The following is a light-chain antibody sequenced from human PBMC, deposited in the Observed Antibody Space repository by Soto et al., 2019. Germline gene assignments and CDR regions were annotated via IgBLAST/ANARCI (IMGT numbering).Light chain of an antibody. CDR1: QSILYSSNNKNY. V-gene: IGKV4-1*01. Sequence: DIVMTQSPDSLAVSLGERATINCKSTQSILYSSNNKNYLAWYQQKPGQPPKLLIYWASTRESGVPDRFSGSGSGTDFTLTISSLQAEDVAVYYCQQYYDVPPNFGQGTKVEIK. CDR3: QQYYDVPPN. CDR2: WAS. J-gene: IGKJ1*01.